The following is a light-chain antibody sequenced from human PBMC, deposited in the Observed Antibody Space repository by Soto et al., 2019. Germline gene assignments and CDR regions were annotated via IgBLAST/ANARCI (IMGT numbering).Light chain of an antibody. CDR2: LNSDGSH. CDR1: SGHSSYA. V-gene: IGLV4-69*01. J-gene: IGLJ2*01. Sequence: QPVLTQSPSASASLGASVKHTCTLSSGHSSYAIAWHQQQPEKGPRYLMKLNSDGSHRKGDGIPDRFSGSSSGAEHYLTISSLQSEDEADYYCQTWGTGIGVFGGGTKLTVL. CDR3: QTWGTGIGV.